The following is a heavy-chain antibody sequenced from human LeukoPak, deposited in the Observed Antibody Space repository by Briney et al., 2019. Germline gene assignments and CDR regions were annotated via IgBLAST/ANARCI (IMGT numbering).Heavy chain of an antibody. Sequence: PSETLSLTCTVSGYSISSGYYWGWIRQPPGKGLEWIGSIYHSGSTYYNPSLKSRVTIPVDTSKNQFSLKLSSVTAADTAVYYCARDGSGWYSPYFDYWGQGTLVTVSS. CDR1: GYSISSGYY. J-gene: IGHJ4*02. D-gene: IGHD6-19*01. CDR2: IYHSGST. CDR3: ARDGSGWYSPYFDY. V-gene: IGHV4-38-2*02.